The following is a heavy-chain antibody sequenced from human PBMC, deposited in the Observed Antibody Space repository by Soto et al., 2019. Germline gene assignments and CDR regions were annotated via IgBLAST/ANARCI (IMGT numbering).Heavy chain of an antibody. Sequence: QVQLVQSGAEVKKPGSSVKVSCKASGGTFSSYAISWVRQAPGQGLEWMGGIIPIFGTANYAQKFQSRVTITADESTSTSCMELSSTRAEDTAVSYCARDLCSPVLVRGMDVWGQGTTVTVSS. CDR1: GGTFSSYA. CDR2: IIPIFGTA. CDR3: ARDLCSPVLVRGMDV. J-gene: IGHJ6*02. D-gene: IGHD3-3*01. V-gene: IGHV1-69*12.